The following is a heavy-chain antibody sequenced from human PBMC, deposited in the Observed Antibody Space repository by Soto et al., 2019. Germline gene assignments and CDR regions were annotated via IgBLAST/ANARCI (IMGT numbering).Heavy chain of an antibody. V-gene: IGHV1-69*12. Sequence: QVQLVQSGAEVKKPGSSVTVSCRASGGTFSNYAINWVRQAPGQGLEWMAGIIPLFGTTNYAQKFQGRVTITADEATSTAYMELTSLISEDTAVFYCATSPYSYDTSGDLDYWGQGTLVTVSS. CDR2: IIPLFGTT. CDR3: ATSPYSYDTSGDLDY. D-gene: IGHD3-22*01. CDR1: GGTFSNYA. J-gene: IGHJ4*02.